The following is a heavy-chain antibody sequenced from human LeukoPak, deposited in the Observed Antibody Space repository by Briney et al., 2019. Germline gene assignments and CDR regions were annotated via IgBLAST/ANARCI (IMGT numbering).Heavy chain of an antibody. CDR3: ARGAVDYGGFFDY. CDR2: IYYSGST. D-gene: IGHD4-23*01. Sequence: SETLSLTCIVSGGSISSGGYYWSWIRQHPGKGLEWIGYIYYSGSTYYNPSLKSRVTISVDTSKNQFSLKLSSVTAADTAVYYCARGAVDYGGFFDYWGQGTLVTVSS. CDR1: GGSISSGGYY. J-gene: IGHJ4*02. V-gene: IGHV4-31*03.